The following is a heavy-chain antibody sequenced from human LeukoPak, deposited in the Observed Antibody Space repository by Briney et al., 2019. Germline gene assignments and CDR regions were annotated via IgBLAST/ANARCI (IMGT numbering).Heavy chain of an antibody. CDR3: ARGLAHYDSSGYYYAFDI. Sequence: GPSVKVSCKASGHTFTGYYIPWVRQATGQGLEWMGWINPNSGGTNYAQKFQGRVTMTRDTSISTAYMELSRLRSDDTAVYYCARGLAHYDSSGYYYAFDIWGQGTMVTVSS. CDR1: GHTFTGYY. CDR2: INPNSGGT. V-gene: IGHV1-2*02. J-gene: IGHJ3*02. D-gene: IGHD3-22*01.